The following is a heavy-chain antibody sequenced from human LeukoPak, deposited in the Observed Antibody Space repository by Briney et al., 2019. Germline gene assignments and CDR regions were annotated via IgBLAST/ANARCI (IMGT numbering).Heavy chain of an antibody. CDR2: VKPNNGDA. CDR1: GYGFTNYD. CDR3: ARGLGTYWGKDFLNWFDP. D-gene: IGHD7-27*01. Sequence: GASVKVSCKASGYGFTNYDINWVRQAAGQGLEWMGWVKPNNGDAGFSQKFQGRVTLTSNTSLTTAYMELTSLTSEDTAVYYCARGLGTYWGKDFLNWFDPWGQGTLVNVSS. V-gene: IGHV1-8*02. J-gene: IGHJ5*02.